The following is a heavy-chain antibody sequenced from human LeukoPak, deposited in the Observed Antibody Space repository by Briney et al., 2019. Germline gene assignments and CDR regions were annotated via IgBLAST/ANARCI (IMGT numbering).Heavy chain of an antibody. Sequence: TSETLSLTCAVSGYPISSGYYWGWIRQPPGKGLEWIATIYHNWGIYFNPSLKSRVTISLDTSKNQFSMKLTSVTAADTAMYSCARNVTAGYFDYWGQGILVTVSS. D-gene: IGHD1-1*01. J-gene: IGHJ4*02. CDR1: GYPISSGYY. CDR2: IYHNWGI. V-gene: IGHV4-38-2*01. CDR3: ARNVTAGYFDY.